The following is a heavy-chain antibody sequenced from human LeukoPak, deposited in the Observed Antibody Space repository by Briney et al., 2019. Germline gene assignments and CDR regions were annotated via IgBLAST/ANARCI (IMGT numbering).Heavy chain of an antibody. V-gene: IGHV1-69*02. CDR1: GGTFSSYT. Sequence: SVKVSCKASGGTFSSYTISWVRQAPGQGLEGMGRIIPILGIANYAQKFQGRVTITADKSTSTAYMELSSLRSEDTAVYYCARAGGNSVWYFDLWGRGTLVTVSS. CDR2: IIPILGIA. D-gene: IGHD4-23*01. CDR3: ARAGGNSVWYFDL. J-gene: IGHJ2*01.